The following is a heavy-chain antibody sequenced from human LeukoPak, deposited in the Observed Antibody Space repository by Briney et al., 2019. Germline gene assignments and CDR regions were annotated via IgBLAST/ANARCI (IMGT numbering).Heavy chain of an antibody. CDR2: IYYSGST. CDR1: GGSISSGDYY. J-gene: IGHJ3*02. Sequence: PSETLSLTCTVSGGSISSGDYYWSWIRQPPGKGLEWIRYIYYSGSTYYNPSLKSRVTISVDTSKNQFSLKLSSVTAADTAVYYCARGGSGLGGAFDIWGQGTMVTVSS. CDR3: ARGGSGLGGAFDI. V-gene: IGHV4-30-4*08. D-gene: IGHD3-10*01.